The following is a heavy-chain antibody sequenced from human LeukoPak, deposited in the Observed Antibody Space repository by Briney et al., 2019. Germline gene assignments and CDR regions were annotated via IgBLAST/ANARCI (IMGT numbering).Heavy chain of an antibody. CDR3: ARGLVVVPATYDY. CDR2: ISSSSSYI. V-gene: IGHV3-21*01. D-gene: IGHD2-2*01. CDR1: GFTFSSYS. Sequence: GGSLRLSCAASGFTFSSYSMNWVRQAPGKGLEWVSSISSSSSYIYYADSVKGRFTISRDNAKNSLYLQMNSLRAEDTAVYYCARGLVVVPATYDYWGQGTLVTVSS. J-gene: IGHJ4*02.